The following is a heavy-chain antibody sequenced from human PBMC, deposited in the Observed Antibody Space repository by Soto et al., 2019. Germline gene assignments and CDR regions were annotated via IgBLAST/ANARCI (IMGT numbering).Heavy chain of an antibody. D-gene: IGHD7-27*01. CDR2: ISHSGTT. CDR3: AKDHTGADAFDI. Sequence: SETLSLTCAASGGSITHDNWWNWARQPPGKGLEWIGEISHSGTTNYNPSLKSRVTISVDMSKNQFSLRLTSVTAADTAVYYCAKDHTGADAFDIWGQGIMVTVSS. CDR1: GGSITHDNW. J-gene: IGHJ3*02. V-gene: IGHV4-4*02.